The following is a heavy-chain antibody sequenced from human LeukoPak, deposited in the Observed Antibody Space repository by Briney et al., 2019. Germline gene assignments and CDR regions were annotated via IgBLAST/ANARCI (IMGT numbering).Heavy chain of an antibody. J-gene: IGHJ2*01. V-gene: IGHV4-34*01. D-gene: IGHD3-22*01. CDR2: INHSGST. Sequence: SETLSLTCAVYGGSFSGYYWSWIRQPPGKGLEWIGEINHSGSTNYNPSPKSRVTISVDTSKNQFSLKLSSVTAADTAVYYCARGIRGSGYYYGPGYWYFDLWGRGTLVTVSS. CDR1: GGSFSGYY. CDR3: ARGIRGSGYYYGPGYWYFDL.